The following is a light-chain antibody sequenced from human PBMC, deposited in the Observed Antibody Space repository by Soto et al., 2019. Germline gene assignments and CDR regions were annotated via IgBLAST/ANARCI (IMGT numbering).Light chain of an antibody. CDR3: QQYET. Sequence: EIVLTQSPGTLSLSPGERATLSCRASQSVSSSYLAWYQQKPGQAPRLLIYGASSRATGIPDRFSGSGSGTDFTLTISRLEPEDFAVYYCQQYETFGQGTKVELK. J-gene: IGKJ1*01. CDR2: GAS. CDR1: QSVSSSY. V-gene: IGKV3-20*01.